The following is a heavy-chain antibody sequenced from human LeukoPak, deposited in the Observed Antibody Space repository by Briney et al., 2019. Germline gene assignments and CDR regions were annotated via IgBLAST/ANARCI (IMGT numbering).Heavy chain of an antibody. D-gene: IGHD2-2*01. CDR3: ATGYCSSMSCLKEFDN. CDR1: GFTFSSYA. CDR2: ISGSGGST. V-gene: IGHV3-23*01. Sequence: GGSLRLSCAASGFTFSSYAMSWVRQAPGEGLEWVSAISGSGGSTYYADSVKGRFTISRDNSKNTLYLQMNSLRAEDTAVYYCATGYCSSMSCLKEFDNWGQGTLVTVSS. J-gene: IGHJ4*02.